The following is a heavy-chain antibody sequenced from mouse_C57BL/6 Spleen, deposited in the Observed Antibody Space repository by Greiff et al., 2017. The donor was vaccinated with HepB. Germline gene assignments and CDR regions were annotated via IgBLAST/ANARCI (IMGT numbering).Heavy chain of an antibody. CDR2: IDPSDSYT. CDR1: GYTFTSYW. J-gene: IGHJ4*01. V-gene: IGHV1-59*01. Sequence: QVQLQQPGAELVRPGTSVKLSCKASGYTFTSYWMHWVKQRPGQGLEWIGVIDPSDSYTNYNQKFKGKATLTVDTSSSTAYMQLSSLTSEDSAVYYCARSQFHRAMDYWGQGTSVTVSS. CDR3: ARSQFHRAMDY.